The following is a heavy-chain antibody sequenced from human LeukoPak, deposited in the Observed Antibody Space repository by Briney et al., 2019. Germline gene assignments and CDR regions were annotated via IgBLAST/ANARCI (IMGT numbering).Heavy chain of an antibody. V-gene: IGHV3-23*01. J-gene: IGHJ4*02. CDR1: GFPFISYP. D-gene: IGHD3-3*01. CDR3: AKDRGGRFLEWLPLPYYFDY. Sequence: GGSLRLSCAASGFPFISYPMSWVCQAPGEGLEWVSSISGSGGATYYADSVKGRFTISRDSSKNTLYLQMNSLRAEDTAVYYCAKDRGGRFLEWLPLPYYFDYWGQGTLVTVSS. CDR2: ISGSGGAT.